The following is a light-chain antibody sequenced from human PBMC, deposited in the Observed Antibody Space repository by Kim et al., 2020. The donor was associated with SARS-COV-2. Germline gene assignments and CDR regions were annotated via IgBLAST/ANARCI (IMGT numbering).Light chain of an antibody. CDR2: HVT. V-gene: IGLV2-14*01. Sequence: QSALTQPASVSGSPGQSITFSCTATSGDVDTSHYVTWYQQFPNKAPKFILYHVTKRPPGVPDRFTGSRSGNTASLTISGLQAENEADYYCSSYTTSGTWVFGGGTQLTVL. J-gene: IGLJ3*02. CDR1: SGDVDTSHY. CDR3: SSYTTSGTWV.